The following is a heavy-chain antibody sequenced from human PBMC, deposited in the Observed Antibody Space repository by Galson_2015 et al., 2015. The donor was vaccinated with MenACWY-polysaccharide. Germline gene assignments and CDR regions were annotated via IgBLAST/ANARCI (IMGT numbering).Heavy chain of an antibody. D-gene: IGHD3-10*01. CDR2: INPDGSNP. Sequence: SLRLSCAASGFSFSIYFMHWVRQAPGKVWVSRINPDGSNPIYADSVKGRFTVSRDNAKNTLYLQMNSLRAEDTAVYYCARERWVRGVFFDQWGQGTLVTVSS. CDR3: ARERWVRGVFFDQ. J-gene: IGHJ4*02. V-gene: IGHV3-74*01. CDR1: GFSFSIYF.